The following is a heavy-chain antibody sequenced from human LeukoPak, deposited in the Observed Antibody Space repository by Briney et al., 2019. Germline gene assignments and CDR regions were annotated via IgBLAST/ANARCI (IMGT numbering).Heavy chain of an antibody. Sequence: DPGGSLRLSCSATGFTFSNNAMHWVRQAPGKGLECVSDTSSNGGSTYYADSVKGRFTISRDNSKNTLYLQMNSLRAEDTAVYYCARDGVDTVMVTVSAFDYWGQGTLVTVSS. V-gene: IGHV3-64*04. D-gene: IGHD5-18*01. J-gene: IGHJ4*02. CDR1: GFTFSNNA. CDR3: ARDGVDTVMVTVSAFDY. CDR2: TSSNGGST.